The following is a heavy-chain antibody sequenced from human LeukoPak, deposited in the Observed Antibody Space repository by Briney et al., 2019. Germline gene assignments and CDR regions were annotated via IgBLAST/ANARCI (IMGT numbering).Heavy chain of an antibody. CDR3: ARASTGPEFDY. CDR1: GYTFTSYY. CDR2: INPSGGST. D-gene: IGHD1-14*01. J-gene: IGHJ4*02. Sequence: ASVKVSCKASGYTFTSYYMHWVRQAPGQGLEWMGIINPSGGSTSYAQKFQGRVTMTRDMSTSTVYMELSSLRSEDTAVYYCARASTGPEFDYWGQGTLVTVSS. V-gene: IGHV1-46*01.